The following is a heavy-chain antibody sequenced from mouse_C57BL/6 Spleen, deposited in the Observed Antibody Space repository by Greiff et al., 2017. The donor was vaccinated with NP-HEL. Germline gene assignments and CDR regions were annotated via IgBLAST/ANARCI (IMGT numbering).Heavy chain of an antibody. Sequence: EVQGVESGGGLVKPGGSLKLSCAASGFTFSDYGMHWVRQAPEKGLEWVAYISSGSSTIYYADTVKDRFTISRDNAKNTLFLQKTSLRYDAATMYCCGDQDDQNWFAYWGQGTLVTVSA. D-gene: IGHD2-3*01. CDR3: GDQDDQNWFAY. CDR1: GFTFSDYG. CDR2: ISSGSSTI. J-gene: IGHJ3*01. V-gene: IGHV5-17*01.